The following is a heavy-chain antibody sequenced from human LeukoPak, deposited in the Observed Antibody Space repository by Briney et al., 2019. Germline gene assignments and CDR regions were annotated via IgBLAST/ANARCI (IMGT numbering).Heavy chain of an antibody. D-gene: IGHD4-11*01. V-gene: IGHV1-18*01. Sequence: ASVKVSCKASGYTFTNYGITWVRQAPGQGLKWMGWISPYNGNTDYAQNLQGRVTMTTDTSTTTAYMELRSLRADDTAMYYCAIAGGWAREDYRADAFDIWGQGTMVTVSS. CDR2: ISPYNGNT. J-gene: IGHJ3*02. CDR1: GYTFTNYG. CDR3: AIAGGWAREDYRADAFDI.